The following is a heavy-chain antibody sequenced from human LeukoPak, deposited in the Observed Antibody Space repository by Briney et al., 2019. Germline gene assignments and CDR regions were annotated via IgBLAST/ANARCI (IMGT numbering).Heavy chain of an antibody. D-gene: IGHD1-26*01. Sequence: PSGGSLRLSCAASGFTFSSYSMNWVRQAPGKGLEWVSYISSSSTIYYADSVKGRFTISRDNAKNSLYLQMNSLRAEDTAVYYCARMSGSYGDAFDIWGQGTMVTVSS. J-gene: IGHJ3*02. CDR3: ARMSGSYGDAFDI. CDR2: ISSSSTI. CDR1: GFTFSSYS. V-gene: IGHV3-48*04.